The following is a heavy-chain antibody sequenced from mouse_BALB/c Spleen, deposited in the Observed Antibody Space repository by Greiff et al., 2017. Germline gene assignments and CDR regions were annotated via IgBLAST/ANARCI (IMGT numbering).Heavy chain of an antibody. CDR2: IYPGDGDT. V-gene: IGHV1-80*01. Sequence: VQLQQSGAELVRPGSSVKISCKASGYAFSSYWMHWVKQRPGQGLEWIGQIYPGDGDTNYNGKFKGKATLTADKSSSTAYMQLSSLTSEDSAVYCCARDEESYYFDYWGQGTTLTVSS. J-gene: IGHJ2*01. CDR1: GYAFSSYW. CDR3: ARDEESYYFDY.